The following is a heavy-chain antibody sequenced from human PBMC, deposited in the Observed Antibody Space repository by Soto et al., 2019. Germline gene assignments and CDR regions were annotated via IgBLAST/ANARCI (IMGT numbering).Heavy chain of an antibody. CDR1: GFTFRTYA. V-gene: IGHV3-30*18. CDR3: AKDAGATEYFFAS. J-gene: IGHJ4*02. D-gene: IGHD1-26*01. CDR2: ISHDGSNT. Sequence: QVQVVESGGGVVQPGRSLRLACAASGFTFRTYAMHWVRQAPGKGLEWVAVISHDGSNTDYGDSVKGRFTISRDNAKSTLSLQMNSLRPEDTGVYYWAKDAGATEYFFASWGQGTLVSFSS.